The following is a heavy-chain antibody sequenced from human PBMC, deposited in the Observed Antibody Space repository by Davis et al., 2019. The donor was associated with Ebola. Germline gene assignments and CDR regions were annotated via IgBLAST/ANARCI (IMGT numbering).Heavy chain of an antibody. CDR2: INHSGST. Sequence: SETLSLTCAVYGGSFSGYYWSWIRQPPGKGLEWIGEINHSGSTNYNPSLKSRVTISVDTSKNKFSLKLSSVTAADTAVYYCARASPTITYYYYGMDVWGQGTTVTVSS. V-gene: IGHV4-34*01. CDR3: ARASPTITYYYYGMDV. CDR1: GGSFSGYY. J-gene: IGHJ6*02. D-gene: IGHD1-14*01.